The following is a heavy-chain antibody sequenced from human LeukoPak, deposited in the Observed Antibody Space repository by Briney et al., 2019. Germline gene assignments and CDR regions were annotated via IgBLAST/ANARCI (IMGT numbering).Heavy chain of an antibody. CDR1: GFTFSSYA. CDR3: AKLDRTGTTGWWDY. Sequence: GGSLRLSCAASGFTFSSYAMSWVRQAPGKGLEWVSIISGSGSSTYYADSVKGRFTIYRDNSKNTLYLQINSLRAEDTALYYCAKLDRTGTTGWWDYWGQGTLVIVSS. J-gene: IGHJ4*02. V-gene: IGHV3-23*01. D-gene: IGHD1-1*01. CDR2: ISGSGSST.